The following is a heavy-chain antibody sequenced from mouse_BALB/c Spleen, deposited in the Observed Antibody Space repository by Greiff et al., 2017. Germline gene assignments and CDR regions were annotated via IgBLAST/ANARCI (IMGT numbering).Heavy chain of an antibody. V-gene: IGHV14-3*02. CDR3: ARGITTATFDY. D-gene: IGHD1-2*01. J-gene: IGHJ2*01. CDR1: GFNIKDTY. Sequence: EVQLQESGAELVKPGASVKLSCTASGFNIKDTYMHWVKQRPEQGLEWIGRIDPANGNTKYDPKFQGKATITADTSSNTAYLQLSSLTSEDTAVYYCARGITTATFDYWGQGTTLTVSS. CDR2: IDPANGNT.